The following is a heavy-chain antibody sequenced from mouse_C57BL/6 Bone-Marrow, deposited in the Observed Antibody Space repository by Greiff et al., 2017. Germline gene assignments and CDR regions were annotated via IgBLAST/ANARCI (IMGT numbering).Heavy chain of an antibody. CDR1: GYTFTSYT. D-gene: IGHD2-3*01. J-gene: IGHJ1*03. CDR2: INPSSGYT. CDR3: ARTLDGYYAWYFDV. V-gene: IGHV1-4*01. Sequence: QVQLQQSGAELARPGASVKMSCKASGYTFTSYTMHWVKQRPGQGLEWIGYINPSSGYTKYNQKFKDKATLTADKSSSTAYMQLSSLTSEDSAVYCCARTLDGYYAWYFDVWGTGTTVTVSS.